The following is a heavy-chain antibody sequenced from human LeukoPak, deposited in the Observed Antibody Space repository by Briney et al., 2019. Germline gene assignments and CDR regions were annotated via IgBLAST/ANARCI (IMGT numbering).Heavy chain of an antibody. CDR2: IYHSGNT. J-gene: IGHJ4*02. V-gene: IGHV4-38-2*02. CDR3: ANVRGVIDY. CDR1: GYSISSGYY. Sequence: PSETLSLTCTVSGYSISSGYYWGWIRQPPGKGLEWIGSIYHSGNTYYNPSLKSRVTISVDTSKNQFSLKLSSVTAADTAVYYCANVRGVIDYWGQGTLVTVSS. D-gene: IGHD3-10*01.